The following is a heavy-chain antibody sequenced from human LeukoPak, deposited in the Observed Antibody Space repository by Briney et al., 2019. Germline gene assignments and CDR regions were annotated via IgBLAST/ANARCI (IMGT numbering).Heavy chain of an antibody. CDR1: GFTFSNAW. D-gene: IGHD3-16*01. V-gene: IGHV3-15*01. CDR2: IKSKADGGTI. Sequence: GGSLRLSCAASGFTFSNAWMNWVRQAPGKGLEWIGRIKSKADGGTIEYAAPVRGRLTISREDSKSTVYLQMNSLKTEDTAIYYCSTGGYYFDYWGQGILVTVSS. J-gene: IGHJ4*02. CDR3: STGGYYFDY.